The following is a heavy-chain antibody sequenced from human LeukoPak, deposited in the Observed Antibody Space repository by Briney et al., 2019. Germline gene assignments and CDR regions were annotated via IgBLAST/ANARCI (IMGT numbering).Heavy chain of an antibody. V-gene: IGHV4-59*01. J-gene: IGHJ5*02. CDR2: IYYSGST. CDR3: ARDQRLRLGELSLNWFDP. D-gene: IGHD3-16*02. Sequence: SETQSLTCTVSGGSISSYYWSWIRQPPGKGLEWLGYIYYSGSTNYNPSLKSRVPISVDTSKNQFSLKLSSVTAADTAVYYGARDQRLRLGELSLNWFDPWGQGTLVTVSS. CDR1: GGSISSYY.